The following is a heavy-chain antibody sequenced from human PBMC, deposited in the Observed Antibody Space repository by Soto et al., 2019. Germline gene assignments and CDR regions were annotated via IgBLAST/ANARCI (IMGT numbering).Heavy chain of an antibody. CDR3: AKDSSGYVKMYYFDY. D-gene: IGHD5-12*01. J-gene: IGHJ4*02. CDR1: GFTFSSYA. Sequence: GGSLRLSCAASGFTFSSYAMSWVRQAPGKGLEWVSAISGSGGSTYYADSVKGRFTISRDNSKNTLYLQMNSLRAEDTAVYYCAKDSSGYVKMYYFDYWGQGTLVTVSS. V-gene: IGHV3-23*01. CDR2: ISGSGGST.